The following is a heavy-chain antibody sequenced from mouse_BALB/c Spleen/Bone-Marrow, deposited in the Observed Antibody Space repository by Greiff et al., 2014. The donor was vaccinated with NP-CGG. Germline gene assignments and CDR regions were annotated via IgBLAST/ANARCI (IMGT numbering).Heavy chain of an antibody. J-gene: IGHJ3*01. CDR2: ILPGSGST. CDR3: ARDWDPFAY. D-gene: IGHD4-1*01. CDR1: GYTFSSYW. V-gene: IGHV1-9*01. Sequence: QVQLQQSGAALMKTGASVKISCKATGYTFSSYWIEWVKQRPGHGLEWIGEILPGSGSTNYNEKFKGKATFTADKSSNTAYMQLSSLTSEDSAVYYCARDWDPFAYWGQGTLVTVSA.